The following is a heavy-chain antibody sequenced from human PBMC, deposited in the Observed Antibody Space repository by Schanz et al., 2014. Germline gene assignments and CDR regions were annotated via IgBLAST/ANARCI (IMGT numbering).Heavy chain of an antibody. V-gene: IGHV1-24*01. CDR1: GYTLTDLS. D-gene: IGHD3-16*01. CDR2: FDPEDVET. Sequence: QVQLVQSGAEVKKPGASVKVSCKVSGYTLTDLSMHWVRQAPGKGLEWMGGFDPEDVETIYAQKFLGRVTITADKSTSTAYMELKSLRSADTAVYYCATIGVNDYWRFGLDLWGQGTTVTVSS. CDR3: ATIGVNDYWRFGLDL. J-gene: IGHJ6*02.